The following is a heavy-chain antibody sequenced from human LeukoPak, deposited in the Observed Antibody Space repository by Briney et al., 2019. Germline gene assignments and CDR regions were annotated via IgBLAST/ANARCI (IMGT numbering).Heavy chain of an antibody. CDR2: ISGSGGST. Sequence: GGTLRLSCAASGFTVSSNYMSWVRQAPGKGLEWVSAISGSGGSTYYADSVKGRFTISRDNSKNTLYLQMNSLRAEDTAVYYCAKVLVGATQGSDWGQGTLVTVSS. J-gene: IGHJ4*02. CDR1: GFTVSSNY. CDR3: AKVLVGATQGSD. V-gene: IGHV3-23*01. D-gene: IGHD1-26*01.